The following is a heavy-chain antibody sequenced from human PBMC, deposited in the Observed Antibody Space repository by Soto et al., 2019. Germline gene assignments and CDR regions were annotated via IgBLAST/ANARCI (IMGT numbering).Heavy chain of an antibody. V-gene: IGHV3-23*01. CDR3: AKDNDGRPSEY. CDR1: GFTFSTSA. Sequence: PGGSLRLSCAVSGFTFSTSAMSGVSQGPGKGLEWVSSITDIGGVAHYPDSVKGRFTISRDNSKPTMYLQMNNVRAEDTAVYYCAKDNDGRPSEYWGQGTLVTVSS. CDR2: ITDIGGVA. D-gene: IGHD1-26*01. J-gene: IGHJ4*02.